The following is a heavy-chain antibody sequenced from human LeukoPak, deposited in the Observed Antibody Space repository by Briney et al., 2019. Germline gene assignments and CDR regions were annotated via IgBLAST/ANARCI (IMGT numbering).Heavy chain of an antibody. Sequence: ASVKVSCKASGYTFTDYYIHWVRQAPGQGLEWMGWINPSSGGTAYAQKFQGRVTMTTDTSIITAYMEMNRLTSDDTAVYYCARDPGGDYYGSGSWDHFDYWGQGTLVTVSS. CDR3: ARDPGGDYYGSGSWDHFDY. CDR2: INPSSGGT. J-gene: IGHJ4*02. D-gene: IGHD3-10*01. V-gene: IGHV1-2*02. CDR1: GYTFTDYY.